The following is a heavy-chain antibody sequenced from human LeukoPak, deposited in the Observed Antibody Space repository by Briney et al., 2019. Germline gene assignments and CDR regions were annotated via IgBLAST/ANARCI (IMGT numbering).Heavy chain of an antibody. V-gene: IGHV3-30*18. Sequence: PGRSLRLSCAASGFTFSSYGMHWVRQAPGKGLEWVAVISYDGSNKYYADSVKGRFTISRDNSKNTLYLQMNSLRAEDTAVYYCAKDHLDIVVVPAAKGRYYYYGMDVWGQGTTVTVSS. D-gene: IGHD2-2*03. CDR3: AKDHLDIVVVPAAKGRYYYYGMDV. J-gene: IGHJ6*02. CDR1: GFTFSSYG. CDR2: ISYDGSNK.